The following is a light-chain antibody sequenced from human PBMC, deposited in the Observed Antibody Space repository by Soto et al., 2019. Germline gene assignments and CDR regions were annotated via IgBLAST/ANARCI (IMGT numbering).Light chain of an antibody. V-gene: IGKV1-5*01. CDR2: DAS. CDR3: QHYNSYGT. J-gene: IGKJ1*01. Sequence: DIQLTQSPSTLSASVGDRVTITCRASQSISTWLAWYQQKPGKAPKFLIYDASNLESGVPSRFSGSGSGTEFTLTISSLQPDDFATYYCQHYNSYGTFGQGTKVDI. CDR1: QSISTW.